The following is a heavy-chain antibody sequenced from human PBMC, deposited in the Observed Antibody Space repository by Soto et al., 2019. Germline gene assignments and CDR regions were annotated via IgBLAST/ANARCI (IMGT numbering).Heavy chain of an antibody. V-gene: IGHV1-69*13. CDR1: GGTFNIYA. CDR3: ARAAAGKHYYYYYGMDV. Sequence: SVKVSCKASGGTFNIYAISWVRQAPGQGLEWMGGIIPIFGTANYAQKFQGRVTITADESTSTAYMELSSLRSEDTAVYYCARAAAGKHYYYYYGMDVWGQGTTVTVSS. J-gene: IGHJ6*02. D-gene: IGHD6-13*01. CDR2: IIPIFGTA.